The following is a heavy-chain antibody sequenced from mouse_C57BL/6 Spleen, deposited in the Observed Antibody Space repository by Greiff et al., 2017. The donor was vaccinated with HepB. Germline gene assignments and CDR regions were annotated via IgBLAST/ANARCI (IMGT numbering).Heavy chain of an antibody. V-gene: IGHV1-18*01. Sequence: VQLKESGPELVKPGASVKIPCKASGYTFTDYNMDWVKQSHGKSLEWIGDINPNNGGTTYNQKFKGKATLTVDKSSSTAYMELRSLTSEDTAVYYCARGGGYWFDYWGQGTTLTVSS. CDR3: ARGGGYWFDY. CDR1: GYTFTDYN. CDR2: INPNNGGT. J-gene: IGHJ2*01. D-gene: IGHD2-3*01.